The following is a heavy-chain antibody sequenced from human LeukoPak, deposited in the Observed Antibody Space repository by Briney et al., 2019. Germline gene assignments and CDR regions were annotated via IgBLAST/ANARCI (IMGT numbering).Heavy chain of an antibody. CDR2: IIPILGMA. CDR3: ARSHRSIAAAGTVWFDY. CDR1: GGTFSSYA. Sequence: GASVKVSCKASGGTFSSYAISWVRQAPGQGLEWMGRIIPILGMANYAQKFQGRVTITADKSTSTAYMELSSLRSEDTAVYYCARSHRSIAAAGTVWFDYWGQGTLVTVSS. D-gene: IGHD6-13*01. J-gene: IGHJ5*01. V-gene: IGHV1-69*04.